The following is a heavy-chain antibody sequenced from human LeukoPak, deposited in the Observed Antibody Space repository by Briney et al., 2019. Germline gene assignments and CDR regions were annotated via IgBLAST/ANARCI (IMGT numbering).Heavy chain of an antibody. D-gene: IGHD1-26*01. CDR1: GFTFDDYA. Sequence: GGSLRLSCAASGFTFDDYAMHWVRHAPGKGLEWVSGISWNSGSIGYADPVKGRFTISRDNAKNSLYLQMNSLRAEDTALYYCAKDMGGATALFDYWGQGTLVTVSS. CDR2: ISWNSGSI. J-gene: IGHJ4*02. V-gene: IGHV3-9*01. CDR3: AKDMGGATALFDY.